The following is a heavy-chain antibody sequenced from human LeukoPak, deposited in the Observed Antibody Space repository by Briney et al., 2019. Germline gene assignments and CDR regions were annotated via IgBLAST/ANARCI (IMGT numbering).Heavy chain of an antibody. CDR1: GDSVSSISAT. CDR2: TYYRSTWHN. V-gene: IGHV6-1*01. Sequence: SQTLSLTCAISGDSVSSISATWNWIRQSPSRGLEWLGRTYYRSTWHNDYAASVKSQITINPDTSKNQFFLQLDSVTLEDTAVYYCAKSAYFREYFNYWGQGILVTVSS. CDR3: AKSAYFREYFNY. J-gene: IGHJ4*02. D-gene: IGHD2-8*01.